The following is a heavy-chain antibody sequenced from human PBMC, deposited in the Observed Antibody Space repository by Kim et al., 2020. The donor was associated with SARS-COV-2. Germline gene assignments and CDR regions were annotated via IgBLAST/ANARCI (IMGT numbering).Heavy chain of an antibody. V-gene: IGHV4-34*01. D-gene: IGHD6-19*01. CDR2: INHSGST. CDR3: ARVPRIAVAGFDY. J-gene: IGHJ4*02. CDR1: GGSFSGYY. Sequence: SETLSLTCAVYGGSFSGYYWSWIRQPPGKGLEWIGEINHSGSTNYNPSLKSRVTISVDTSKNQFSLKLSSVTAADTAVYYCARVPRIAVAGFDYWGQGTLVTVSS.